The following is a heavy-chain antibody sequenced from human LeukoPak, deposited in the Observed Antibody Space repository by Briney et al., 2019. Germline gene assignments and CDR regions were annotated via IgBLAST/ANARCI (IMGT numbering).Heavy chain of an antibody. D-gene: IGHD5-24*01. CDR3: ARDYSGWLQSDAFDI. CDR1: GFTFRSHG. V-gene: IGHV3-23*01. Sequence: GGSLRLSCAASGFTFRSHGMSWVRQAPGKGLEWVSGMSGSSGPTYYADSVKGRFTISRDSSENILYLHMNSLRAEDTAIYYCARDYSGWLQSDAFDIWGQGTMVTVSS. J-gene: IGHJ3*02. CDR2: MSGSSGPT.